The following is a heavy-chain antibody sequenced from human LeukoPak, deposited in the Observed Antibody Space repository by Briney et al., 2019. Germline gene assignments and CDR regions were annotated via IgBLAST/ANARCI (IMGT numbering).Heavy chain of an antibody. V-gene: IGHV3-11*01. J-gene: IGHJ4*02. CDR1: GFTFSDYY. CDR2: ISSSGSTI. D-gene: IGHD6-13*01. CDR3: AKDQGSIAAALDY. Sequence: GGSLRLSCAASGFTFSDYYMSWIRQAPGKGLEWVSYISSSGSTIYYADSVKGRFTISRDNAKNSLYLQMNSLRAEDMALYYCAKDQGSIAAALDYWGQGTLVTVSS.